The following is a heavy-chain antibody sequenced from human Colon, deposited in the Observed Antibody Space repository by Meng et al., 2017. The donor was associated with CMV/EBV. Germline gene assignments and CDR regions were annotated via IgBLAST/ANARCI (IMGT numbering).Heavy chain of an antibody. CDR1: GVPISNSLYY. Sequence: SGVPISNSLYYWGWIRQPPGKTLEWIGTIYYVGNTFYNPSLESRVTISVDTSRNRLSLRLTSVTAADTAVYYCARLSAAGTFPNYDSWGQGTLVTVSS. D-gene: IGHD6-13*01. CDR3: ARLSAAGTFPNYDS. CDR2: IYYVGNT. J-gene: IGHJ4*02. V-gene: IGHV4-39*02.